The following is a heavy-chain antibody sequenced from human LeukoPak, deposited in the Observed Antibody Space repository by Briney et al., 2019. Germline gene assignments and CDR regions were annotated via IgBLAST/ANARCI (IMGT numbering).Heavy chain of an antibody. CDR1: GDSVSANSVA. J-gene: IGHJ4*02. CDR2: TYYRSKWYN. V-gene: IGHV6-1*01. Sequence: SQTLSLTCAISGDSVSANSVAWNWIRQSPSRGLEWLGRTYYRSKWYNEYAASVKSRITLSPDTSKNQFSPQLNSVTPEDTAVYYCARMYRGYFDFWAQGTLVTVSS. D-gene: IGHD1-1*01. CDR3: ARMYRGYFDF.